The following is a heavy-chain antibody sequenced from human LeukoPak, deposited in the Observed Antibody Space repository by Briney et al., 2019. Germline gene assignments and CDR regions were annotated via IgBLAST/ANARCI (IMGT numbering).Heavy chain of an antibody. CDR1: GFTFSNYA. CDR3: AKGYDSSGFYLDY. CDR2: MRSDGSTK. V-gene: IGHV3-30*02. J-gene: IGHJ4*02. D-gene: IGHD3-22*01. Sequence: GGSLRLSCAASGFTFSNYAMHWVRQAPGKGLEWVAYMRSDGSTKYYADSVKGRFTISRDNSKNTLYVQMNSLRADDTAVYYCAKGYDSSGFYLDYWGQGTLVTVSS.